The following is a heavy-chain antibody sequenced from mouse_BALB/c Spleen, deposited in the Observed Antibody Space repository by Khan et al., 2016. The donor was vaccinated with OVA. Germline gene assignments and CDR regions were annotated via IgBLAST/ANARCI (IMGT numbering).Heavy chain of an antibody. CDR2: ISYSGNT. CDR3: ARVYGRDFDY. CDR1: GYSITSDYA. Sequence: EVQLVESGPGLVKPSQSLSLTCTVTGYSITSDYAWNWIRQFPGNKLEWMGFISYSGNTKYNPSLKSRFSITRDTSKNQFFLQLNSVTTEDTATYYGARVYGRDFDYWGQGTSLTVSS. J-gene: IGHJ2*02. V-gene: IGHV3-2*02. D-gene: IGHD1-1*01.